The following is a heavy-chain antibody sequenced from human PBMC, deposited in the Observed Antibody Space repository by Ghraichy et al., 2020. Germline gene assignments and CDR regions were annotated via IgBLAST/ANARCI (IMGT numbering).Heavy chain of an antibody. V-gene: IGHV3-23*01. CDR3: ANYYDSSGYSNDAFDI. Sequence: GSLRLSCAASGFTFSSYAMSWVRQAPGKGLEWVSAIRGSGGSTYYADSVKGRFTISRDNSKNTLYLQMNSLRAEDTAVYYCANYYDSSGYSNDAFDIWGQGTMVTVSS. CDR1: GFTFSSYA. J-gene: IGHJ3*02. CDR2: IRGSGGST. D-gene: IGHD3-22*01.